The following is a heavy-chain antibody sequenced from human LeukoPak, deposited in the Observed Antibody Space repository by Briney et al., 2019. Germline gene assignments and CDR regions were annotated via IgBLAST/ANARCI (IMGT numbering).Heavy chain of an antibody. V-gene: IGHV1-2*02. Sequence: GASVKVSCKASGYTFTGYYMHWVRQAPGQGLEWMGWINPNSGGTNYAQKFQGRVTMTRDTSISTAYMELSRLRSDDTAVYYCARDFYGDYDLADDAFDIWGQGTMVTVSS. CDR3: ARDFYGDYDLADDAFDI. J-gene: IGHJ3*02. CDR1: GYTFTGYY. D-gene: IGHD4-17*01. CDR2: INPNSGGT.